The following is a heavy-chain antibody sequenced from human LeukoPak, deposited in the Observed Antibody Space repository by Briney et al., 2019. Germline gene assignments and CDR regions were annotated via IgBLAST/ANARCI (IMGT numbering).Heavy chain of an antibody. CDR2: INPNGGGT. J-gene: IGHJ5*02. CDR3: ARDSRPDILTGYYKSSWFDP. CDR1: GYTFTGYY. D-gene: IGHD3-9*01. Sequence: ASVKVSCKASGYTFTGYYMHWVRQAPGQGLEWMGWINPNGGGTNYAQKFQGRVTMTRDTSISTAYMELSRLRSDDTAVYYCARDSRPDILTGYYKSSWFDPWGQGTLVTVSS. V-gene: IGHV1-2*02.